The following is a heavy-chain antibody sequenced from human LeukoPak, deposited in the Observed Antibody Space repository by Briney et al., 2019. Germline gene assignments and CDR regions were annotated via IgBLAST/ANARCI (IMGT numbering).Heavy chain of an antibody. Sequence: PSQTLSLTCTVSGGSISSGSYYWTWIRQADGKGLEWIGHIYTSGATSYNPSLQSRVTISVDTSKHEFSLKLTSLTAADTAVYYCARTGGGVGWFGTIDSWGQGTLVTVSS. D-gene: IGHD1-14*01. V-gene: IGHV4-61*09. J-gene: IGHJ4*02. CDR3: ARTGGGVGWFGTIDS. CDR1: GGSISSGSYY. CDR2: IYTSGAT.